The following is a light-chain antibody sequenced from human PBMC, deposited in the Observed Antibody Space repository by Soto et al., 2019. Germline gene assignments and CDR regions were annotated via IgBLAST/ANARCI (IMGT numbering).Light chain of an antibody. V-gene: IGLV1-44*01. J-gene: IGLJ1*01. CDR3: AAWDDSLNAL. Sequence: QSALTQPPSASVTPGQRITISCSGSSSNIGDNPVNWYQQLPGAAPKLLIYINDQRPSGVPDRFSGSKSGTSASLAISGLQPEDEADYYCAAWDDSLNALFGTGTKVTV. CDR1: SSNIGDNP. CDR2: IND.